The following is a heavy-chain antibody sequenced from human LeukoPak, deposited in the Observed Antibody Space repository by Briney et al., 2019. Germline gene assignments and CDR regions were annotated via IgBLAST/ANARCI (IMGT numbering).Heavy chain of an antibody. J-gene: IGHJ6*04. V-gene: IGHV4-34*01. Sequence: PSETLSLTCTVSGASISRDYWTWIRQPPGKGLEWIGEINHSGSTNYNPSLKSRVTISVDTSKNQFSLKLSSVTAADTAVYYCARRVLIRMKSMDVWGKGTTVTISS. CDR1: GASISRDY. CDR3: ARRVLIRMKSMDV. CDR2: INHSGST. D-gene: IGHD3-10*01.